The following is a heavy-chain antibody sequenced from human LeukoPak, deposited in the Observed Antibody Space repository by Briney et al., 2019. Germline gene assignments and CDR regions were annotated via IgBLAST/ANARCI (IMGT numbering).Heavy chain of an antibody. CDR1: GFTFRNYE. Sequence: PWGSLRLSCAASGFTFRNYEMNWVRQAPGKGLEWVSYINSGGTTVYYRDSVKGRFSISRDNAKNSPYLQMNSLRVEDTAVYYCARVNYYDTSRPPFDFWGQGTLVTASS. CDR2: INSGGTTV. V-gene: IGHV3-48*03. D-gene: IGHD3-22*01. CDR3: ARVNYYDTSRPPFDF. J-gene: IGHJ4*02.